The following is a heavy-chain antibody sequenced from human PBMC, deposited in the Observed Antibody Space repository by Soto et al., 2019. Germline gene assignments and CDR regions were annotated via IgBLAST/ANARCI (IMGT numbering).Heavy chain of an antibody. Sequence: SVTLSLTCFVSGASISSNYWSWIRKPPGKGLEWIVYIYYSGNTNYNPSLKSRVIISIDTSKNHFFLKLSSVTAADTAVYYCARGQYYYYYGLDVWGQGTTVTVSS. CDR1: GASISSNY. CDR2: IYYSGNT. CDR3: ARGQYYYYYGLDV. J-gene: IGHJ6*02. V-gene: IGHV4-59*01.